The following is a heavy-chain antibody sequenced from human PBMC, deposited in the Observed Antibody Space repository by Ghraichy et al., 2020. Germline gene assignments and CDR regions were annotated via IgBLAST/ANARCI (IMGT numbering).Heavy chain of an antibody. V-gene: IGHV4-34*01. CDR3: ASAVYPKYSSSA. CDR1: GGSFSGYY. D-gene: IGHD6-6*01. J-gene: IGHJ4*02. Sequence: TLSLTCAVYGGSFSGYYWSWIRQPPGKGLEWIGEINHSGSTNYNPSLKSRVTISVDTSKNQFSLKLSSVTAADTAVYYCASAVYPKYSSSAWGQGTLVTVSS. CDR2: INHSGST.